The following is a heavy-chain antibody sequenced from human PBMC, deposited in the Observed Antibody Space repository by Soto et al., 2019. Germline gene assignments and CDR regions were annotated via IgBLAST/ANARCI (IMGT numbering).Heavy chain of an antibody. J-gene: IGHJ4*02. CDR1: GYTFTHYY. Sequence: QVQLVQSGAEVRKPGASVKLSCQASGYTFTHYYIHWVRQAPGQGLEWLGIINPDTATTSYAQTCHGRVTLSTDTPASAVYLGLSGLPAEDTAVYYCASCPIYGGDSYFAYWGQGTLVTSSS. CDR3: ASCPIYGGDSYFAY. V-gene: IGHV1-46*01. D-gene: IGHD2-21*01. CDR2: INPDTATT.